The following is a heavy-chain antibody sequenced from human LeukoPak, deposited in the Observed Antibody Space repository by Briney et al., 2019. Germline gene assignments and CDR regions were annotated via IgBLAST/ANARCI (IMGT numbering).Heavy chain of an antibody. Sequence: GGSLRLSCAASGFIFSSYAMHWVRQAPGKGLEWVAVISYDGSNKYYADSVKGQFTISRDNSKDTLYLQMNSLRAEDTAMYYCAGLNLVAQYYFDYWGQGTLVTVSS. CDR3: AGLNLVAQYYFDY. J-gene: IGHJ4*02. CDR1: GFIFSSYA. D-gene: IGHD5-12*01. V-gene: IGHV3-30-3*01. CDR2: ISYDGSNK.